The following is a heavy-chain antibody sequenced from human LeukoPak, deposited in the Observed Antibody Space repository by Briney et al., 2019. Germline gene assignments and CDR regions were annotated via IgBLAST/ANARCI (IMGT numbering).Heavy chain of an antibody. CDR1: GCTFSSFW. CDR3: ARDCSSTSCLDAFDI. J-gene: IGHJ3*02. CDR2: INSDGGST. Sequence: PGGSLRLSCAASGCTFSSFWMHWVRQAPGKGLVWVSRINSDGGSTSYADSVKGRFTISRDNAKNTLYLQMNSLRAEDTAVYYCARDCSSTSCLDAFDIWGQGTMVTVSS. V-gene: IGHV3-74*01. D-gene: IGHD2-2*01.